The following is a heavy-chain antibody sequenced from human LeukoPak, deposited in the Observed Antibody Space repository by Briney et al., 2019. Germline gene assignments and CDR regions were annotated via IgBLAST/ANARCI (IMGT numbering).Heavy chain of an antibody. CDR2: IYSGGST. D-gene: IGHD3-3*01. Sequence: GGSLRLSCAASGFTVSSNYMSWVRQAPGKGLEWVSVIYSGGSTYYADSVKGRFTISRDNSKNMLYLQMYSLRAEDTAVYYCARDRHDLSHFDYWGQGTLVTVSS. CDR3: ARDRHDLSHFDY. CDR1: GFTVSSNY. J-gene: IGHJ4*02. V-gene: IGHV3-66*02.